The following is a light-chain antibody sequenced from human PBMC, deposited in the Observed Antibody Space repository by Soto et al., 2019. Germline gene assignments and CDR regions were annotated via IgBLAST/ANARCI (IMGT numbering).Light chain of an antibody. CDR3: QQYNSWFALT. V-gene: IGKV3-15*01. CDR2: GAS. J-gene: IGKJ4*01. Sequence: EIVMTQSPATLSVSPGERATLSGRASQSVSSNLSWYQQKPGQAPRLLIYGASTRATGIPARFSGSGSGTEFTLTISSLQSEDFAVYHCQQYNSWFALTFGGGTKVEIK. CDR1: QSVSSN.